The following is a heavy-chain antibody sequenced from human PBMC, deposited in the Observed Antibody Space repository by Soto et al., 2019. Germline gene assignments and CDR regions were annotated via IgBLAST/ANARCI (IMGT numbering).Heavy chain of an antibody. CDR2: IYPGDSDT. CDR3: ARTNDYGDYYYYYMDV. CDR1: GYSFTSYW. D-gene: IGHD4-17*01. Sequence: PGESLKISCKGSGYSFTSYWIGWVRQMPGKGLEWMGIIYPGDSDTRYSPSFQGQVTISADKSISTAYLQWSSLKASDTAMYYCARTNDYGDYYYYYMDVWGKGTTVTVSS. J-gene: IGHJ6*03. V-gene: IGHV5-51*01.